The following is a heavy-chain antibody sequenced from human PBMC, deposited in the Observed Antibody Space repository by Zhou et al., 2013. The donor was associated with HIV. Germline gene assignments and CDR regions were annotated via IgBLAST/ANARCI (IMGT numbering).Heavy chain of an antibody. J-gene: IGHJ3*02. V-gene: IGHV1-2*02. Sequence: QVQLVQSGAEVKKPGASVKVSCKASGYTFTDYYMHWMRQAPGQGLEWMGWINPNSGGTNYAQKFQGRVTMTRDTSITTAYMELSRLRSDDTAVYYCARAAQESALWPPQKGAFDIWGQGTMVTVSS. CDR3: ARAAQESALWPPQKGAFDI. CDR1: GYTFTDYY. D-gene: IGHD6-6*01. CDR2: INPNSGGT.